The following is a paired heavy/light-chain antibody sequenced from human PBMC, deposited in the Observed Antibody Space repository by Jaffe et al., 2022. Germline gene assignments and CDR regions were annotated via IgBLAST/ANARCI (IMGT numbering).Heavy chain of an antibody. CDR2: ISSSGSTI. V-gene: IGHV3-11*01. CDR1: GFTFSDYY. D-gene: IGHD6-19*01. Sequence: QVQLVESGGGLVKPGGSLRLSCAASGFTFSDYYMSWIRQAPGKGLEWVSYISSSGSTIYYADSVKGRFTISRDNAKNSLYLQMNSLRAEDTAVYYCASCTSIAVAGTPRPLWYFDLWGRGTLVTVSS. CDR3: ASCTSIAVAGTPRPLWYFDL. J-gene: IGHJ2*01.
Light chain of an antibody. V-gene: IGKV3-15*01. J-gene: IGKJ4*01. CDR2: GAS. CDR3: QQYNNWPPT. CDR1: QSVSSN. Sequence: EIVMTQSPATLSVSPGERATLSCRASQSVSSNLAWYQQKPGQAPRLLIYGASTRATGIPARFSGSGSGTEFTLTISSLQSEDFAVYYCQQYNNWPPTFGGGTKVEIK.